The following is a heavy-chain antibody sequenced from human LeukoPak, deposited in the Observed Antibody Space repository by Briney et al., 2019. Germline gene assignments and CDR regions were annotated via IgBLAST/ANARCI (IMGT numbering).Heavy chain of an antibody. J-gene: IGHJ5*02. D-gene: IGHD6-13*01. CDR2: IYYSGST. CDR3: ASLHPRIAAAGKSSVVNWFDP. CDR1: GGSISSSSYY. V-gene: IGHV4-39*01. Sequence: PSETLSLTCTVPGGSISSSSYYWGWIRQPPGKGLEWIGSIYYSGSTYYNPSLKSRVTISVDTSKNQFSLKLSSVTAADTAVYYCASLHPRIAAAGKSSVVNWFDPWGQGTLVTVSS.